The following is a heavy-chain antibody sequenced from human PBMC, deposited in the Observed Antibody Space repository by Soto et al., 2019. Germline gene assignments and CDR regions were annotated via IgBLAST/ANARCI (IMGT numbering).Heavy chain of an antibody. D-gene: IGHD7-27*01. J-gene: IGHJ3*02. CDR2: INPNSGGT. CDR1: GYTFTGYY. Sequence: ASAKVSCKASGYTFTGYYMHWVRQAPGQGLEWMGWINPNSGGTNYAQKFQGWVTMTRDTSISTAYMELSRLRSDDTAVYYCARGRIETGDAFDIWGQGTMVTVSS. CDR3: ARGRIETGDAFDI. V-gene: IGHV1-2*04.